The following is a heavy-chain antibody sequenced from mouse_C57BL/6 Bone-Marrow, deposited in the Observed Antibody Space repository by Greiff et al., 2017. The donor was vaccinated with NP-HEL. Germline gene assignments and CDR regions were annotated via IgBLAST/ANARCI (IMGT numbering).Heavy chain of an antibody. CDR3: ASVWYEAMDY. D-gene: IGHD2-10*02. Sequence: QVQLQQPGAELVKPGASVKLSCKASGYTFTSYWMHWVKQRPGQGLEWIGMIHPNSGSTNYNEKFKSKATLTVDKSSSTAYMQLSRLTSEDSAVYYCASVWYEAMDYWGQGTSVTVSS. CDR1: GYTFTSYW. J-gene: IGHJ4*01. V-gene: IGHV1-64*01. CDR2: IHPNSGST.